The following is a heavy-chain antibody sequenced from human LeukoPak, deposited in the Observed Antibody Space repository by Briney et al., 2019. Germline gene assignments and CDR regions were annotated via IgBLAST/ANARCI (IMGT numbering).Heavy chain of an antibody. CDR1: GDSMNSENYF. CDR3: AREQVVETASFDH. Sequence: SETLSLTCTVSGDSMNSENYFWTWIRQPPGKGLEWIGRIYIRGGTNYNPSLKSRVTISLDTSQRQFSLNLASVTAADTAVYFCAREQVVETASFDHWGQGTLITVSS. J-gene: IGHJ4*02. V-gene: IGHV4-61*02. D-gene: IGHD2-21*02. CDR2: IYIRGGT.